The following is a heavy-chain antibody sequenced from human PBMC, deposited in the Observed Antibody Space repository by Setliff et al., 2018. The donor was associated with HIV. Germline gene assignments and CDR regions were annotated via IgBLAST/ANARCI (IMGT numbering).Heavy chain of an antibody. CDR2: TKADGGTT. J-gene: IGHJ4*02. Sequence: GGSLRLSCAASGFTLSSYSMSWVRQAPGKGLEWVASTKADGGTTEYGVPVKGRFSISRDDSKNMLYLQMSSLKTEDTSVYFCTTESSGWSNYWGQGTLVTVSS. CDR1: GFTLSSYS. V-gene: IGHV3-15*01. D-gene: IGHD6-19*01. CDR3: TTESSGWSNY.